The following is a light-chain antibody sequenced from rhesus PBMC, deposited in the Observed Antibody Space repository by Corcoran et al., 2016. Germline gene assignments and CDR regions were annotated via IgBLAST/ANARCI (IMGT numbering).Light chain of an antibody. Sequence: QAALTQPRSVSGSPGQSVTISCTGSSSDIGAYNYVSWYQQHPGTAPKIVIFEVTKRPTGVSDRFSGSKSGETASLIISGLQAEDEADYHCSSYAGSNTVVFGSGTTLTVL. V-gene: IGLV2-32*02. CDR1: SSDIGAYNY. CDR3: SSYAGSNTVV. J-gene: IGLJ6*01. CDR2: EVT.